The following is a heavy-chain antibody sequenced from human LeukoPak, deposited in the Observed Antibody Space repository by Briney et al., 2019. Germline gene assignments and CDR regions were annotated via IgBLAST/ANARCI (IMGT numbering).Heavy chain of an antibody. CDR3: ARDRDYDILTGFCY. V-gene: IGHV3-74*01. D-gene: IGHD3-9*01. CDR2: INSDGSST. Sequence: GTLSLTCSVSGDSISSSSSYWGWIRQAPGKGLVWVSRINSDGSSTSYADSVKGRFTISRDNAKNTLYLQMNSLRAEDTAVYYCARDRDYDILTGFCYWGQGTLVTVSS. J-gene: IGHJ4*02. CDR1: GDSISSSSSY.